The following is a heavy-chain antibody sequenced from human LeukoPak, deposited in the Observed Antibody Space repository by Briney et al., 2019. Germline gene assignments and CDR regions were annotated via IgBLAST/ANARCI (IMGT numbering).Heavy chain of an antibody. J-gene: IGHJ4*02. CDR2: ISGSAGRT. CDR1: GFTFSGYA. Sequence: GGSLRLSCIGSGFTFSGYAMSWVRQAPGKGLEWVSHISGSAGRTDYADSVKGRFTISRDNSQNTLYLQMNSLRVEDTAVYYCAKETLDDYVRHFDSWGQGMLVTVSS. V-gene: IGHV3-23*01. D-gene: IGHD4-17*01. CDR3: AKETLDDYVRHFDS.